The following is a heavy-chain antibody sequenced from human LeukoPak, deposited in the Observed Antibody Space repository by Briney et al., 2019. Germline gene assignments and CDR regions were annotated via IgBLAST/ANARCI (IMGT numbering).Heavy chain of an antibody. CDR2: ISQDGSEK. CDR1: GFTFSRYW. V-gene: IGHV3-7*01. D-gene: IGHD2-15*01. Sequence: GWSLTLSCAASGFTFSRYWMTWVRQSPGKGLEWVANISQDGSEKYYGDSVTGRFTISRDNAENSLFLQMNSLRADDTGVYYCARAREAPANVFPDHWGQGVVVTVSS. CDR3: ARAREAPANVFPDH. J-gene: IGHJ4*02.